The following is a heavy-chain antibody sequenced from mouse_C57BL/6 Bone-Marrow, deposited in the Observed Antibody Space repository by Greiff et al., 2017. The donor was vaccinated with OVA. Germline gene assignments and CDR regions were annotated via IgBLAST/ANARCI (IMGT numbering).Heavy chain of an antibody. CDR2: IDPSDSYT. Sequence: VQLQQPGAELVMPGASVKLSCKASGYTFTSYWMHWVKQRPGQCLEWIGEIDPSDSYTNYNQKLKGKSTLTVEKSSSTAYMQLSSLTSKDSAVYDCARSVYDGYYNYWGQGTTLTVSS. D-gene: IGHD2-3*01. CDR1: GYTFTSYW. V-gene: IGHV1-69*01. CDR3: ARSVYDGYYNY. J-gene: IGHJ2*01.